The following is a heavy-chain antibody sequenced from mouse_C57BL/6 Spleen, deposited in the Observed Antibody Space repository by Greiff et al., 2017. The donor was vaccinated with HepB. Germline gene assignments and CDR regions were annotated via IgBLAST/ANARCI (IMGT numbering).Heavy chain of an antibody. CDR1: GFNIKDYY. CDR3: ARDYDGSSGGY. J-gene: IGHJ2*01. D-gene: IGHD1-1*01. Sequence: VQLQQSGAELVKPGASVKLSCTASGFNIKDYYMHWVKQRTEQGLEWIGWIDPEDGDTKYAPKFQGKATRTADKSSNTAYLKLSSLTAEDTAVYDCARDYDGSSGGYWGQGTTLTVSS. V-gene: IGHV14-2*01. CDR2: IDPEDGDT.